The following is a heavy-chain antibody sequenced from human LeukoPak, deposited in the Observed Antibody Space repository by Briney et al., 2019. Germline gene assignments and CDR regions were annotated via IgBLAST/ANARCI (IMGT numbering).Heavy chain of an antibody. D-gene: IGHD5-12*01. V-gene: IGHV3-30*03. CDR2: ISYDGSNK. Sequence: GGSLRLSCAASGFTFSSYWMSWVRQAPGKGLEWVAVISYDGSNKYYADSVKGRFTISRDNSKNTLYLQMNSLRAEDTAVYYCARSNGYDDTWFDYWGQGTLVTVSS. CDR1: GFTFSSYW. J-gene: IGHJ4*02. CDR3: ARSNGYDDTWFDY.